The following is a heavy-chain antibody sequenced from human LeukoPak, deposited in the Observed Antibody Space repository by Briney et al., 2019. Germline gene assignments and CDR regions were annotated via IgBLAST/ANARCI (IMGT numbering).Heavy chain of an antibody. CDR2: FDPEDGET. Sequence: GASVKVSCKVSGYTLTELSMHWVRQAPGKGLEWMGGFDPEDGETIYAQKFQGRVTMTEDTSTDTAYMELSSLRSDDMGVYYCARRLMTSRTWPFDYWGQGTLVTVSS. V-gene: IGHV1-24*01. CDR3: ARRLMTSRTWPFDY. CDR1: GYTLTELS. J-gene: IGHJ4*02. D-gene: IGHD3-16*01.